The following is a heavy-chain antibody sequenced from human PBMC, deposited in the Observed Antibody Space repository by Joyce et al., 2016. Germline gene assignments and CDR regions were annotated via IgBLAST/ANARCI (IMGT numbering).Heavy chain of an antibody. CDR2: IFYTGST. V-gene: IGHV4-59*01. J-gene: IGHJ4*02. CDR3: ARVGSSWSFGY. CDR1: GDSIGTYY. Sequence: QVQLQESGPGLVKPSEPLSLTCTVSGDSIGTYYWNWIRQPPGKVLEWIGYIFYTGSTNYNPSLKSRVTMSVDMSKNQFSLNLNSVTAADTAVYYCARVGSSWSFGYWGQGTLVTVSS. D-gene: IGHD6-13*01.